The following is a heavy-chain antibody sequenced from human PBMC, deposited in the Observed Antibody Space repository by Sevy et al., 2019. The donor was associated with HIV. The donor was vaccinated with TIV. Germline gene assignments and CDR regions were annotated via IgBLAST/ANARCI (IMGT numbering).Heavy chain of an antibody. CDR3: ARDTYSRFGSGSYFLDY. CDR1: GFTFSGYA. CDR2: IWYDGSNK. J-gene: IGHJ4*02. Sequence: GGSLRLSCVASGFTFSGYAMHWVRQAPGKGLEWVAVIWYDGSNKYYAYSVKGRFTISRDNSKNTLYLQRNSLRAEDTAVYYCARDTYSRFGSGSYFLDYWGQGTLVTVSS. V-gene: IGHV3-33*01. D-gene: IGHD3-10*01.